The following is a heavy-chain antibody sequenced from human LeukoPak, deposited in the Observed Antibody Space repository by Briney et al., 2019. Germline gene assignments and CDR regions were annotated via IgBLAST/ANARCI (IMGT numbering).Heavy chain of an antibody. D-gene: IGHD2-2*01. CDR1: GFTFSTYA. J-gene: IGHJ4*02. V-gene: IGHV3-23*01. CDR3: AKGDCSDTSCSTYFDY. Sequence: GGSLRLSCAASGFTFSTYAMSWVRQAPGKGLEWVSSISDSGGITYYADSVKGRFTISRDNSKNTLYLQMNSLRAEDTAVYYCAKGDCSDTSCSTYFDYWGQGTLVTVSS. CDR2: ISDSGGIT.